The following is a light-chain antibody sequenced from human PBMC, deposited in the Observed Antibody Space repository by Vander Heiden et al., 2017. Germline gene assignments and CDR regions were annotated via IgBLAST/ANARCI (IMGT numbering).Light chain of an antibody. J-gene: IGLJ1*01. CDR2: DGS. V-gene: IGLV3-21*02. CDR3: QVWDSGSYHYV. Sequence: SYVLTQPPSVSVAPGQTARITCGGDKIGNKNVHWYQQKPGRAPVVIVYDGSDRPSGIPERFSGSNSGNTATLTISRVEAGDEADYYCQVWDSGSYHYVFGTGTKVTVL. CDR1: KIGNKN.